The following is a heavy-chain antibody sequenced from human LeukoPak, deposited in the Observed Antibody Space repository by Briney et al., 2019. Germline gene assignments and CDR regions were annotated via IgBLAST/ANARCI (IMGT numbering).Heavy chain of an antibody. CDR3: ARESSGYSYGH. Sequence: PSETLSLTCTVSGGSISRYYWSWIRQPPGKGLEWIGYIYYSGTTNYNPSLKSRVTIPVDTSKNQFSLRLSSVTAADTAVHYCARESSGYSYGHWGQGTLVTVSS. D-gene: IGHD5-18*01. V-gene: IGHV4-59*01. CDR1: GGSISRYY. CDR2: IYYSGTT. J-gene: IGHJ4*02.